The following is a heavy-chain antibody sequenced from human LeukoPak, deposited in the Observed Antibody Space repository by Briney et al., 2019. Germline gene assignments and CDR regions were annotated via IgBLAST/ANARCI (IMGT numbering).Heavy chain of an antibody. Sequence: ASVKVSCKASGYTFTSYDISWVRQAPGQGLEWMGWISAYNGNTNYAQKLQGRVTMTTDTSTSTAYMELRSLRSDDTAVYYCARDSNWNDSPDAFDIWGQGTMVTVSS. CDR1: GYTFTSYD. D-gene: IGHD1-20*01. V-gene: IGHV1-18*01. J-gene: IGHJ3*02. CDR2: ISAYNGNT. CDR3: ARDSNWNDSPDAFDI.